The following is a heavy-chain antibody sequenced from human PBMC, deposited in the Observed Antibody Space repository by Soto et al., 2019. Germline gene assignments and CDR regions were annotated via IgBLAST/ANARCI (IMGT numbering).Heavy chain of an antibody. CDR3: RGYCSGGSCYVGPWFDP. CDR2: IYYSGST. Sequence: PSETLSLTCTVSGGSISSSSYYWGWIRQPPGKGLEWIGSIYYSGSTYYNPSLKSRVTISVDTSKNQFSLKLSSVTAADTAVYYCRGYCSGGSCYVGPWFDPWGQGTLVTVSS. D-gene: IGHD2-15*01. V-gene: IGHV4-39*01. J-gene: IGHJ5*02. CDR1: GGSISSSSYY.